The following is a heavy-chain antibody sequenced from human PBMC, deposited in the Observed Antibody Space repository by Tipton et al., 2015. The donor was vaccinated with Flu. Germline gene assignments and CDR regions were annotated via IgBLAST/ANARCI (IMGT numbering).Heavy chain of an antibody. CDR3: ARDNRFGDYGMDV. CDR2: IWYDGSNK. CDR1: GLTFSSYG. D-gene: IGHD3-10*01. J-gene: IGHJ6*02. V-gene: IGHV3-33*01. Sequence: SLRLSCAASGLTFSSYGMHWVRQAPGTGLEWVAVIWYDGSNKYYADSVKGRFTISRDNSKNTLYLQMNSLRAEDTAVYYCARDNRFGDYGMDVWGQGTTVTVSS.